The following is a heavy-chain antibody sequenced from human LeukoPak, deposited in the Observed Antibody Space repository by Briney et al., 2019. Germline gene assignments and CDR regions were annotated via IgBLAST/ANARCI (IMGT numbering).Heavy chain of an antibody. J-gene: IGHJ4*02. CDR1: GFSLSTSGMR. CDR3: ARAYGSGSLHFDY. Sequence: SGPTLVHHTQTLTLTCTFSGFSLSTSGMRVSWIRQPPGKALEWLARIDWDDDKFYSTSLKTRLTISKDTSKNQVVLTMTNMDPVDTATYYCARAYGSGSLHFDYWGQGTLVTVSS. CDR2: IDWDDDK. D-gene: IGHD3-10*01. V-gene: IGHV2-70*04.